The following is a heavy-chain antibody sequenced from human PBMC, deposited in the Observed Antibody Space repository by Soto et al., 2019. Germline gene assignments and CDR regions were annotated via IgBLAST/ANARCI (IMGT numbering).Heavy chain of an antibody. Sequence: QVQLVESGGGVVQPGRSLRLSCAASGFTFSSYGMHWVRQAPGKGLEWVAVISYDGSNKYYADSVKGRFTISRDNSKNTLYLQMNSLRAEDTAVYYCAKGGEYYDSSGYYGLYYFDYWGQGTLVTVSS. J-gene: IGHJ4*02. CDR2: ISYDGSNK. CDR3: AKGGEYYDSSGYYGLYYFDY. CDR1: GFTFSSYG. V-gene: IGHV3-30*18. D-gene: IGHD3-22*01.